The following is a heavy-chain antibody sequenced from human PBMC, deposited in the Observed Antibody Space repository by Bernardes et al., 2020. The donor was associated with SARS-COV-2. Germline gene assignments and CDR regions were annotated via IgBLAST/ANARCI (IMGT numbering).Heavy chain of an antibody. CDR1: GFTFSSYG. D-gene: IGHD1-26*01. CDR3: VRWPMWAVYGLDV. J-gene: IGHJ6*02. Sequence: GGSLRLSCAASGFTFSSYGMHWVRQAPGKGLEWVAVIWYDGSNKYYADSVKGRFTISRDNAKNSLYLQMNSLRDDDTAVYYCVRWPMWAVYGLDVWGQGTTVTVSS. CDR2: IWYDGSNK. V-gene: IGHV3-33*01.